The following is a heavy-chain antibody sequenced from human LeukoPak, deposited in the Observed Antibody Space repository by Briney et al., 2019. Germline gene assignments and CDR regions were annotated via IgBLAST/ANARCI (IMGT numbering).Heavy chain of an antibody. V-gene: IGHV4-34*01. J-gene: IGHJ5*02. CDR2: INHSGST. CDR1: GGSFSGYY. D-gene: IGHD2-2*03. CDR3: ARDLDIVNWFDP. Sequence: SETLSLTCAVYGGSFSGYYWSWIRQPPGKGLEWIGEINHSGSTNYNPPLKSRVTMSVDTSKNQFSLKLSSVTAADTAVYYCARDLDIVNWFDPWGQGTLVTVSS.